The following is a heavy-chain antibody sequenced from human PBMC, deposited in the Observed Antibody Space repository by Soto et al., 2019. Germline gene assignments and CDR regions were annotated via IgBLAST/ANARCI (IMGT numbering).Heavy chain of an antibody. CDR1: GYTFTSYA. D-gene: IGHD6-13*01. J-gene: IGHJ4*02. CDR3: ARGSSWAHFDY. Sequence: QVQLVQSGAEVKKPGASVKVSCKASGYTFTSYAMHWVRQAPGQRLEWMGWINAANGNTKYSQKFQGRVTITRDTSASIVYMDLSSLRSEDTVVYYCARGSSWAHFDYWGQGTLVTVSS. CDR2: INAANGNT. V-gene: IGHV1-3*01.